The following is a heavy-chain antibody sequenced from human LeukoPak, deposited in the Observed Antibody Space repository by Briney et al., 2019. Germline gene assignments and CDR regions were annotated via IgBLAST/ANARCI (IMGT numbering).Heavy chain of an antibody. CDR1: GGSISSDSYY. CDR3: ARAPLYTIFGVVMPFDY. J-gene: IGHJ4*02. D-gene: IGHD3-3*01. CDR2: LYYRGSA. Sequence: SETLSLTCIVSGGSISSDSYYWAWIRQPPGKGLQWIGSLYYRGSAYYDSSLKSRVTISGDTSQNQFFLKLSSVTAADTAVYYCARAPLYTIFGVVMPFDYWGQGTLVTVSS. V-gene: IGHV4-39*02.